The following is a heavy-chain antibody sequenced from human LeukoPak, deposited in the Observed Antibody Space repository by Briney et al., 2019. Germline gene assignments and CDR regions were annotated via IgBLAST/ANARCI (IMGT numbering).Heavy chain of an antibody. CDR3: ARQGGPYYSDSRDSSHVDFDC. CDR2: IIPIYGIA. CDR1: GGTFSSYA. Sequence: ASVKVSCKASGGTFSSYAISWVRQAPGQGLEWMGGIIPIYGIANYAQNFQGRVTITADDSTSTAYMELSSLRSDDTAVYYYARQGGPYYSDSRDSSHVDFDCWGQGTLVTVSS. V-gene: IGHV1-69*13. D-gene: IGHD3-22*01. J-gene: IGHJ4*02.